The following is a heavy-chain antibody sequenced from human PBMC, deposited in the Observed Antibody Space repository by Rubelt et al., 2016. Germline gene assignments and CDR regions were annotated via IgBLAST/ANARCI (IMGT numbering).Heavy chain of an antibody. V-gene: IGHV1-8*01. CDR2: MNPNSGNT. CDR1: GYTFSTSD. Sequence: QVQLVQSGPEVKKPGASVKVSCKASGYTFSTSDINWVRQGAGQGLEWMGWMNPNSGNTGYAQKFQGRVTLTGNMARRTANWDVGGLRAEGTAVEECARGLRWGQGTLVGVSS. CDR3: ARGLR. J-gene: IGHJ4*02.